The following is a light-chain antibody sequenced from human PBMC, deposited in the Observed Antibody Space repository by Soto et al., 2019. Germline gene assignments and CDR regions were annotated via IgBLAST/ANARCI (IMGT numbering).Light chain of an antibody. CDR2: SDS. CDR1: RGIGNA. CDR3: QKYDSAPT. Sequence: GDRVTITCRPSRGIGNALAWYQQKPGTVPKLLIHSDSTLQSGAPSRFSGSGSGTDFTLTISSLQPEDVASYYCQKYDSAPTFGPGTKVDI. J-gene: IGKJ1*01. V-gene: IGKV1-27*01.